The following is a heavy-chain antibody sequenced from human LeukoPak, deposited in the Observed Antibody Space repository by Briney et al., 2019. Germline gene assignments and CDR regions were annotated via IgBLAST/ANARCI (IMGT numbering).Heavy chain of an antibody. CDR1: GFTVSSNY. J-gene: IGHJ4*02. CDR2: TSDAGTVT. CDR3: AKISLHGSQTDY. Sequence: GGSLRLSCAASGFTVSSNYMSWVRQAPGKGLEWVSGTSDAGTVTYYGDSVKGRFTFSRDNSRYTLYLQMNSLKAEDTAVYYCAKISLHGSQTDYWGQGTLVTVSS. D-gene: IGHD3-10*01. V-gene: IGHV3-23*01.